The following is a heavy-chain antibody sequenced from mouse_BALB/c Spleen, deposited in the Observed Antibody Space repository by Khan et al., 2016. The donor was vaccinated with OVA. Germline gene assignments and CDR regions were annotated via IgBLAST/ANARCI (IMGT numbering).Heavy chain of an antibody. Sequence: QVQLQQSGAELAKPGASVKMSCKASGYTFTTYWMHWIKQRPGQGLEWIGYINPTSGYTDYNEKFKDRATLSADTSSSTAYMQLTILTSEDSAVYYCTGDRIDYWGQGTTLTVSS. J-gene: IGHJ2*01. CDR3: TGDRIDY. CDR2: INPTSGYT. CDR1: GYTFTTYW. V-gene: IGHV1-7*01.